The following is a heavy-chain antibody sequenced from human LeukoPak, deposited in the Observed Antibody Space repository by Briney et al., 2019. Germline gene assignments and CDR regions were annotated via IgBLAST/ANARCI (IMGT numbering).Heavy chain of an antibody. D-gene: IGHD5/OR15-5a*01. CDR2: IYYSGNT. CDR1: GGSISSYY. J-gene: IGHJ5*02. CDR3: ARDLGSTTNWFDP. V-gene: IGHV4-59*01. Sequence: PSETLSLTCTVSGGSISSYYWSWIRQPPGKGLEWIGYIYYSGNTNYNPSLRSRVTISVDTSKNQFSLKLGSVTAADTAVYYCARDLGSTTNWFDPWGRGTLVTVSS.